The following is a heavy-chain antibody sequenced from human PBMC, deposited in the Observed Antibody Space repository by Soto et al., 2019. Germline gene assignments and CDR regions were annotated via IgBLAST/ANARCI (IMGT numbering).Heavy chain of an antibody. D-gene: IGHD3-22*01. V-gene: IGHV3-30*18. Sequence: QVQLVESGGGVVQPGRSLRLSCAASGFTFSSYGMHWVRQAPGKGLEWVAVISYDGSNKYYADSVKGRFTISRDNSKNTLYLHMNSLRAEDTAVYYCAKDQDSGSTGGDYWGQGTLVTVSS. CDR1: GFTFSSYG. J-gene: IGHJ4*02. CDR2: ISYDGSNK. CDR3: AKDQDSGSTGGDY.